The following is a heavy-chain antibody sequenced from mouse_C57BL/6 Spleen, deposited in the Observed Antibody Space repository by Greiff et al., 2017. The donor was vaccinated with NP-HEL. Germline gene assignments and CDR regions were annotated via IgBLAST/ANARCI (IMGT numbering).Heavy chain of an antibody. J-gene: IGHJ1*03. Sequence: QVQLQQPGAELVKPGASVKLSCKASGYTFTSYWMHWVKQRPGRGLEWIGRIDPNSGGTKYNEKFKSKATLTVDKPSSTAYMQLSSLTSEDSAVYYCARAFITTVVATSNWYFDVWGTGTTVTVSS. CDR3: ARAFITTVVATSNWYFDV. D-gene: IGHD1-1*01. CDR2: IDPNSGGT. V-gene: IGHV1-72*01. CDR1: GYTFTSYW.